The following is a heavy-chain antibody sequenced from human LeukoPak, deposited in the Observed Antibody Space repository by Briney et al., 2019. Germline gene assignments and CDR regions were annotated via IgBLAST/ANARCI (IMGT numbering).Heavy chain of an antibody. CDR1: GGSISSYY. D-gene: IGHD2-15*01. V-gene: IGHV4-59*01. J-gene: IGHJ4*02. CDR3: ATRREIVVVVAATLYYFDY. CDR2: IYYSGST. Sequence: PSETLSLTCTVSGGSISSYYWSWIRQPPGKGLEWIGYIYYSGSTNYNPSLKSRVTISVDTSKNQFSLKLSSVTAADTAVYYCATRREIVVVVAATLYYFDYWGQGTLVTVSS.